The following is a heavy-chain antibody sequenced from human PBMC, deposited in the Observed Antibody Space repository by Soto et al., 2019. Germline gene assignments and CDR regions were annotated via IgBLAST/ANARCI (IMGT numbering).Heavy chain of an antibody. CDR2: ISYDGINA. CDR3: AKDGVNYASLSPVDY. Sequence: QIHLVESGGGVVQPGRSLRLSWASSGFNFRTFTRHWAPQARGKGLGWVAGISYDGINAYYADSVKGRFAISRDNSKNTVSLQINSLRPADTAAYYCAKDGVNYASLSPVDYWGQGTLVTVSS. V-gene: IGHV3-30-3*02. CDR1: GFNFRTFT. J-gene: IGHJ4*02. D-gene: IGHD2-2*01.